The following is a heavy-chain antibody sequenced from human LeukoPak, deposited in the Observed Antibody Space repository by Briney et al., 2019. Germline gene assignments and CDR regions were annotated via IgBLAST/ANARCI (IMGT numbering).Heavy chain of an antibody. CDR1: GFTFSNAW. Sequence: PGGSLRLSCAASGFTFSNAWMSWVRQAPGKGLEWVGRIKSKTDGGTTDYAAPVKGRFTISRDDSENTLYLQMNSLKTEDTAVYYCARAKPKNMVRGLIMRRESRYYFDYWGQGALVTVSS. J-gene: IGHJ4*02. D-gene: IGHD3-10*01. CDR3: ARAKPKNMVRGLIMRRESRYYFDY. CDR2: IKSKTDGGTT. V-gene: IGHV3-15*01.